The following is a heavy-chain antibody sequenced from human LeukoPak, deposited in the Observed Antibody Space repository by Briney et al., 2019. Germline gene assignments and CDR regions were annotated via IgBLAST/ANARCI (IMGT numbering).Heavy chain of an antibody. V-gene: IGHV3-7*01. D-gene: IGHD3/OR15-3a*01. J-gene: IGHJ6*03. CDR1: GFTFSNFW. CDR2: IKEDGSKK. Sequence: GGSLRLSCTASGFTFSNFWINWVRQAPGEGLEWVANIKEDGSKKNYVDSVKGRFTISRDNAKNSLYLQMNSLRAEDTAVYYCWTRGFMDAWGKGTTVTVSS. CDR3: WTRGFMDA.